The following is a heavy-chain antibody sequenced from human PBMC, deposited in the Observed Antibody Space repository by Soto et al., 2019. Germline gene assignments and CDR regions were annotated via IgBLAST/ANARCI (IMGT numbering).Heavy chain of an antibody. D-gene: IGHD2-21*02. CDR3: ARPRPYCGGDCPDS. CDR1: GFTFSSYW. V-gene: IGHV3-74*01. CDR2: INSDGSST. J-gene: IGHJ4*02. Sequence: EVQLVESGGGLVQPGGSLRLSCAASGFTFSSYWMHWVRQAPGKGLVWVARINSDGSSTIYADSVKGRFTISRDNAKNTLYLQMNSLRAEDTAVYYCARPRPYCGGDCPDSWGQVTLVTVSS.